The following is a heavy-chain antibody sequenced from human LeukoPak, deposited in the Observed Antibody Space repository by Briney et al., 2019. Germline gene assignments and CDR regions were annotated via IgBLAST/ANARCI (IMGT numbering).Heavy chain of an antibody. V-gene: IGHV5-51*01. D-gene: IGHD4-11*01. CDR2: IYPGDSDT. Sequence: GGSLQISCKGSGCIFTSYWIGWVRQLPGKGLEGRGIIYPGDSDTRYSPSFQGQVTISADKSISTAYLQWSSLKASDTAMYYCASNSVKNYYYGMDVWGQGTTVTVSS. CDR1: GCIFTSYW. CDR3: ASNSVKNYYYGMDV. J-gene: IGHJ6*02.